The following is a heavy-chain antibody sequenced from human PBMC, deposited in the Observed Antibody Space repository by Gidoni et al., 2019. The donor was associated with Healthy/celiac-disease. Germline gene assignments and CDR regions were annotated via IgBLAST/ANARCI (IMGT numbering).Heavy chain of an antibody. D-gene: IGHD3-10*01. Sequence: QVQLVQSGAEVKKPGSSVKVSFKASGGTFSSYAISWVRQAPGQGLEWMGRIIPILGIANYAQKFQGRVTITADKSTSTAYMELSSLRSEDTAVYYCAGGSGSYYHTYYYYGMDVWGQGTTVTVSS. CDR3: AGGSGSYYHTYYYYGMDV. CDR1: GGTFSSYA. CDR2: IIPILGIA. J-gene: IGHJ6*02. V-gene: IGHV1-69*09.